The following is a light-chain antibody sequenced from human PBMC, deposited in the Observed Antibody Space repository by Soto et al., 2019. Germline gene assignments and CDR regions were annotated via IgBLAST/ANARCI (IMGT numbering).Light chain of an antibody. J-gene: IGKJ1*01. Sequence: EIVLTQSPGTLSLSPGERAILSCRASQSVSSNYLAWYRQRPGQAPSLLIYGASSRATGIPDRFSGSGSGTDFTLTISRLEPEDFAVYYCQQYGSTPVTFGQGTKVDIK. CDR2: GAS. CDR3: QQYGSTPVT. CDR1: QSVSSNY. V-gene: IGKV3-20*01.